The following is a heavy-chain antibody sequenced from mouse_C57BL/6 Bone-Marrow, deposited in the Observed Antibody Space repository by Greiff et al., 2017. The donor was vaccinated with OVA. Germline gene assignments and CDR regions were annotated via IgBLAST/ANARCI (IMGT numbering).Heavy chain of an antibody. J-gene: IGHJ4*01. Sequence: EVHLVESGAELVKPGASVKLSCTASGFNIKDYYMHWVKQRPEQGLEWIGRIDPDDGDTKYAPKFQGNATITADTSSNTAYLQLSSLTSEDTAVYYYVRHYYAMDYWGQGTSVTVSS. CDR3: VRHYYAMDY. V-gene: IGHV14-2*01. CDR1: GFNIKDYY. CDR2: IDPDDGDT.